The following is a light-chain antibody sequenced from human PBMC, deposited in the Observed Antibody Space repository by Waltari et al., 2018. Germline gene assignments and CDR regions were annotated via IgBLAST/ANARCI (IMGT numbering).Light chain of an antibody. J-gene: IGKJ1*01. CDR1: QSISKY. CDR3: QKYGSLPAT. V-gene: IGKV3-20*01. Sequence: EITLTQSPGTLSLSPGERAIRACRAIQSISKYLAWYQQKPGQAPRLLIYDASIRATRIPDRFSDSGYGTDFSLTISRLEPEDYAVYYCQKYGSLPATFGRGTKVEIK. CDR2: DAS.